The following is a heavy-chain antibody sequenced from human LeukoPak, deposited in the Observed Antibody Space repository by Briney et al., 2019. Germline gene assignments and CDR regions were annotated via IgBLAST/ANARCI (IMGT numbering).Heavy chain of an antibody. CDR1: GFTFSDYY. CDR2: ISSSGSTI. Sequence: GGSLRLSCAASGFTFSDYYMSWIRQAPGKGLEWVSYISSSGSTIYYADSVKGRFTISRDNAKNSLYLQMNSLRAEDMAVYYCARVYQQLRLFDYWGQGTLVTVSS. J-gene: IGHJ4*02. D-gene: IGHD6-13*01. V-gene: IGHV3-11*04. CDR3: ARVYQQLRLFDY.